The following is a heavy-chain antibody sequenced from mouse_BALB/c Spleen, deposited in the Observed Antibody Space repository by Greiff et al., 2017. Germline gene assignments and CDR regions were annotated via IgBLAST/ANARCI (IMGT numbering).Heavy chain of an antibody. CDR1: GYSFTGYY. CDR3: AREGYVNYEYFDA. D-gene: IGHD2-10*02. CDR2: ISCYNGAT. Sequence: LVKTGASVKISCKASGYSFTGYYMHWVKQSHGKSLEWIGYISCYNGATSYNQKFKGKATFTVDTSSSTAYMQFNSLTSEDSAVYVCAREGYVNYEYFDAWGAGTTLTVSS. V-gene: IGHV1S34*01. J-gene: IGHJ2*01.